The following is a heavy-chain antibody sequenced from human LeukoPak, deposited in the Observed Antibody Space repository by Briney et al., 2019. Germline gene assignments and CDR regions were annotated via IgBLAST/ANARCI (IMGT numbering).Heavy chain of an antibody. V-gene: IGHV3-74*01. CDR3: ARDFGGVAGTWYDAFDI. Sequence: GGSLRLSCAASGFTFSSSWMHWVRQAPGKGLVWVSRVSDDGRSTGYVESVKGRFTISRDNAKNTLYLQMNSLRAEDTAVYYCARDFGGVAGTWYDAFDIWGQGTMVTVSS. J-gene: IGHJ3*02. CDR1: GFTFSSSW. CDR2: VSDDGRST. D-gene: IGHD6-19*01.